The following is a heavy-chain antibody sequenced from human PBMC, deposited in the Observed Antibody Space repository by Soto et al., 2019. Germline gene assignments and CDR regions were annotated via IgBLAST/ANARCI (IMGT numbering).Heavy chain of an antibody. V-gene: IGHV3-30-3*01. CDR3: ARHAGDGYNPDY. CDR2: ISYDGSNK. J-gene: IGHJ4*02. D-gene: IGHD5-12*01. CDR1: GFTFSSYA. Sequence: QVQLVESGGGVVQPGRSLRLSCAASGFTFSSYAMHWVRQAPGKGLEWVAVISYDGSNKYYADSVKGRFTISRDNSKNTLYLQMNSLRAEDTAVYYCARHAGDGYNPDYWGQGTLVTVSS.